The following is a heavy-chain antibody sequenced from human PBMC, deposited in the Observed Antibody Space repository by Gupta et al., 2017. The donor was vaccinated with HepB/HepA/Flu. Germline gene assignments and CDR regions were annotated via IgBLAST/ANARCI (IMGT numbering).Heavy chain of an antibody. CDR3: ARTEWFGELSNFDH. CDR2: IYPGDSDT. D-gene: IGHD3-10*01. J-gene: IGHJ4*02. Sequence: EVQLVQSGAEVKTPGESLKISCKASGYTFTNYWIAWVRQLPGKGLEWMGIIYPGDSDTRYSPSFQGQVSISSDTSITTAYLQWSSLEASDTAIYYCARTEWFGELSNFDHWGQGTLVTVSS. V-gene: IGHV5-51*01. CDR1: GYTFTNYW.